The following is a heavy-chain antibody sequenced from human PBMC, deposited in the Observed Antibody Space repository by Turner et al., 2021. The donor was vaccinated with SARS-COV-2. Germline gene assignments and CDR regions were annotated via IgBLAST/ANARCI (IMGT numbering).Heavy chain of an antibody. V-gene: IGHV3-23*01. CDR3: AKDQTVATLDYYYSMDV. D-gene: IGHD4-17*01. Sequence: EVQLLESGGGLVQPGGSLRLSCVASGFTFGSYAMSWVRQSPGKGLEWVSAISGRCGTTYYADSVKGQFTISRDNSKNTLYLQMNSLRAEDTALYYCAKDQTVATLDYYYSMDVWGQGTTVTVSS. CDR2: ISGRCGTT. J-gene: IGHJ6*02. CDR1: GFTFGSYA.